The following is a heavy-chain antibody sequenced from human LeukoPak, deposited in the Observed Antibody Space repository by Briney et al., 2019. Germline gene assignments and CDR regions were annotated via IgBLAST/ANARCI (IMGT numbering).Heavy chain of an antibody. Sequence: GGSLRLSCAASGFTFSSYWMSWVRQAPGKGLEWVANIKQDGSEKYYVDSVKGRFTISRDNAKNSLYLQMNSLRAEDTAVYYCARDQSRGIAAAGIDYWGQGTLVTVSS. CDR1: GFTFSSYW. V-gene: IGHV3-7*01. J-gene: IGHJ4*02. CDR3: ARDQSRGIAAAGIDY. D-gene: IGHD6-25*01. CDR2: IKQDGSEK.